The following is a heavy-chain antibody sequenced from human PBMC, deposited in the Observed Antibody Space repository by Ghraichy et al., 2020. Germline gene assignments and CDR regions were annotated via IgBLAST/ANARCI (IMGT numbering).Heavy chain of an antibody. D-gene: IGHD6-6*01. V-gene: IGHV1-2*02. CDR2: INANNGGT. Sequence: ASVKVSCKASGYTFTGHYLHWVRQAPGQGPEWMGWINANNGGTSYAQKFQGRVTMTRDTSISTAYMELSRLTSDDTAVYYCARAEYSVAGAFDIWGQGTMVTVSS. CDR3: ARAEYSVAGAFDI. CDR1: GYTFTGHY. J-gene: IGHJ3*02.